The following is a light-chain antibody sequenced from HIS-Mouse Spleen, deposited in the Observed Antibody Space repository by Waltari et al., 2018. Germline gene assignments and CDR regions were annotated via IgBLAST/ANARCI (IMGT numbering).Light chain of an antibody. CDR3: SSYAGSNNFVV. CDR1: SSDLGGYNY. CDR2: EVS. Sequence: QSALTQPPSASGSPGQSVTISCTGTSSDLGGYNYLPWYQQHPGKAPKLMIYEVSKRPSGVPDRFSGSKSGNTASLTVSGLQAEDEADYYCSSYAGSNNFVVFGGGTKLTVL. V-gene: IGLV2-8*01. J-gene: IGLJ2*01.